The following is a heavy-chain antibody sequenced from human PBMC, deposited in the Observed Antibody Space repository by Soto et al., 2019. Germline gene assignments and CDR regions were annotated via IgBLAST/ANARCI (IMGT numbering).Heavy chain of an antibody. CDR1: GFTVSSNY. D-gene: IGHD3-22*01. Sequence: EVQLVESGGGLIQPGGSLRLSCAASGFTVSSNYMSWVRQAPGKGLEWVSVIYSGGSTYYADSVKGRSTISRDNSKNTLYLQMNSLRAEDTAVYYCARARVERGYPVYFQLGSQCTVVTVSS. CDR3: ARARVERGYPVYFQL. J-gene: IGHJ1*01. V-gene: IGHV3-53*01. CDR2: IYSGGST.